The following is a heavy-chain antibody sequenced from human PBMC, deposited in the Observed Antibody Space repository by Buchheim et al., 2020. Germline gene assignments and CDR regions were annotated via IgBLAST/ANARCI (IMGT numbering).Heavy chain of an antibody. CDR3: ARNNGNYRLDD. CDR2: IWYDGSNK. V-gene: IGHV3-33*03. CDR1: GFTFNRYG. J-gene: IGHJ4*02. D-gene: IGHD1-26*01. Sequence: QVQLVESGGGVVQPGMSLRLSCAASGFTFNRYGMHWVRQAPGKGLEWVAIIWYDGSNKYYADSVKGRFTISRDHSKNTVALQMNSQRAEDTAAYYCARNNGNYRLDDWGQGTL.